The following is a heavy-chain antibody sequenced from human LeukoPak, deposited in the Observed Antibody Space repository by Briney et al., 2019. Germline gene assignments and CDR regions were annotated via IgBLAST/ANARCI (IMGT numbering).Heavy chain of an antibody. V-gene: IGHV3-74*01. CDR3: ARDPRFGDGYSYGYNY. J-gene: IGHJ4*02. CDR1: GFTFSSYW. D-gene: IGHD5-18*01. CDR2: INSDGSST. Sequence: PGGSLRLSCAASGFTFSSYWMHWVRQAPGKGLVWVSRINSDGSSTSYADSVKGRFTISRDNAKNTLYLQMNSLRAEGTAVYYCARDPRFGDGYSYGYNYWGQGTLVTVSS.